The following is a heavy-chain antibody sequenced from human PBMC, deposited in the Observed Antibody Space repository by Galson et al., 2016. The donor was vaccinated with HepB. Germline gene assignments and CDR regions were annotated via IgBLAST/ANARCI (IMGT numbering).Heavy chain of an antibody. V-gene: IGHV1-69*13. CDR1: GGTFSSYA. CDR3: ARADSSSYGYYFQH. Sequence: SVKVSCKASGGTFSSYAFSWVRQAPGQGLEWMGGIIPILNTAKYAQKFQGSVTTTADESSSTAYMELSSLRSEDTAVYYCARADSSSYGYYFQHWGQGTLVTVSS. CDR2: IIPILNTA. J-gene: IGHJ1*01. D-gene: IGHD3-22*01.